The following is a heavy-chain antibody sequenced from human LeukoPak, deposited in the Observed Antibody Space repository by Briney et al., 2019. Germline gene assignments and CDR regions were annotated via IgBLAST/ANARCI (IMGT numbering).Heavy chain of an antibody. V-gene: IGHV4-39*02. D-gene: IGHD6-19*01. CDR1: GGSISSSNYY. Sequence: SETLSLTCTVSGGSISSSNYYWGWLRQPPGKGLEWIGNIYYSGSTYYNPSLKSRVTISVDTSKNHFSLKLSSVTAADTAVYYCARLVAVAGVFDYWGQGTLVTVSS. J-gene: IGHJ4*02. CDR2: IYYSGST. CDR3: ARLVAVAGVFDY.